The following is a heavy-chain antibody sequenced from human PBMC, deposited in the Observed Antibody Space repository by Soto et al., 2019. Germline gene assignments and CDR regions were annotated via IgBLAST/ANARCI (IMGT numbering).Heavy chain of an antibody. CDR2: ISYDGSNK. J-gene: IGHJ4*02. CDR3: AKEGQQWLPALDY. V-gene: IGHV3-30*18. D-gene: IGHD6-19*01. Sequence: QPGGSLRLSCAASGFTFSSYGMHWVRQAPGKGLEWVAVISYDGSNKYYADSVKGRFTISRDNSKNTLYLQMNSLRAEDTAVYYCAKEGQQWLPALDYWGQGTLVTVSS. CDR1: GFTFSSYG.